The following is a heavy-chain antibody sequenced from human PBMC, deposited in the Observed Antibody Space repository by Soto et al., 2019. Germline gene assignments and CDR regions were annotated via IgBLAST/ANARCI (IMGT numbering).Heavy chain of an antibody. Sequence: EASVKVSCKASGGTFSSYTISWVRQAPGQGLEWMGRIIPILGIANYAQKFQGRVTITADKSTSTAYMELSSLRSEDTAVYYCARDGRKYLPIVVVPAAIRVWFDPWGQGTLVTVSS. D-gene: IGHD2-2*02. CDR3: ARDGRKYLPIVVVPAAIRVWFDP. CDR1: GGTFSSYT. V-gene: IGHV1-69*04. J-gene: IGHJ5*02. CDR2: IIPILGIA.